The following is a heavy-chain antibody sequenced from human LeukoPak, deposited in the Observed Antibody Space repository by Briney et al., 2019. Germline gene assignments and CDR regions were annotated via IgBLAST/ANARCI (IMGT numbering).Heavy chain of an antibody. V-gene: IGHV3-23*01. Sequence: GGSLRLSCAASGSTFSSYAMSWVRQAPGKGLEWVSAISGSGGSTYYADSVRGRFTISRDNTKNTLYLQMNSLRPEDTAVYYCARDRRSWPFEYWGQGTLVTVSS. CDR3: ARDRRSWPFEY. CDR2: ISGSGGST. CDR1: GSTFSSYA. J-gene: IGHJ4*02. D-gene: IGHD6-13*01.